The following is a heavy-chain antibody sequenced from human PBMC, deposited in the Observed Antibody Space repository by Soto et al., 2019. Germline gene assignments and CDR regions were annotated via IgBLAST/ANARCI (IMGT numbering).Heavy chain of an antibody. J-gene: IGHJ3*02. Sequence: QVQLVQSGAEVKKPGASVKVSCKASGYTFTSYDINWVRQATGQGLEWMGWMNPNSGNTGYAQKFQGRVTMTRTTSIRTAYMELSSLRSEDTAVYYCASPARNYDFWSGYSFDIWGQGTMVTVSS. CDR2: MNPNSGNT. D-gene: IGHD3-3*01. CDR3: ASPARNYDFWSGYSFDI. V-gene: IGHV1-8*01. CDR1: GYTFTSYD.